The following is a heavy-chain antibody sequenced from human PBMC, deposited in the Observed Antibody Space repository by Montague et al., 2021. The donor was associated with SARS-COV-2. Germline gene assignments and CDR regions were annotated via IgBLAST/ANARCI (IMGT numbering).Heavy chain of an antibody. Sequence: YNDYAVSLKSRITINPDTSKNQFSLQLKSVTPQDTAIYFCGRVFAPAGTFDFWGKGTLVTVSS. J-gene: IGHJ4*02. D-gene: IGHD6-13*01. CDR2: YN. V-gene: IGHV6-1*01. CDR3: GRVFAPAGTFDF.